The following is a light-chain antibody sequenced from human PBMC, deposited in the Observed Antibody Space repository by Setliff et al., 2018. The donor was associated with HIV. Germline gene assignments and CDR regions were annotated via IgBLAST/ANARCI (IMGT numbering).Light chain of an antibody. Sequence: QSALAQPASGSGSPGQSITISCTGTSSDIAIYNFVSWYQHHPGKAPKLIIYDVSNRPSGVSNRFSGSKSGNTASLTISGLQAEDEADYYCSSYTSSSTLVFGTGTKVTVL. CDR1: SSDIAIYNF. J-gene: IGLJ1*01. V-gene: IGLV2-14*03. CDR3: SSYTSSSTLV. CDR2: DVS.